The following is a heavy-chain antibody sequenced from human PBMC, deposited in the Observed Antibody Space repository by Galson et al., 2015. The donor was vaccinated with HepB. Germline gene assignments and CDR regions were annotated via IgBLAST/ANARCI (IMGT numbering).Heavy chain of an antibody. D-gene: IGHD6-13*01. CDR2: INPSGGST. J-gene: IGHJ3*02. CDR1: GYTFTSYY. CDR3: ARDLKEGSWYADDAFDI. V-gene: IGHV1-46*01. Sequence: SVKVSCKASGYTFTSYYMHWVRQAPGQGLEWMGIINPSGGSTSYAQKFQGRVTMTRDTSTSTVYMELSSLRSEDTAVYYCARDLKEGSWYADDAFDIWGQGTMVTVSS.